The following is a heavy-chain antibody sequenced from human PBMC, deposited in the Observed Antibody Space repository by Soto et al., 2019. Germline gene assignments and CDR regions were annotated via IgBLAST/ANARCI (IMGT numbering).Heavy chain of an antibody. Sequence: ASVKVSCKASGYTFSDYGISWVRQAPGQGLEWMGWISTKNGNTNFAQKFRGRVTMTTDTSTSTVYMELRSLKPDDSAVYYCAREPPETPPDYWGQGTLVTVSS. CDR1: GYTFSDYG. J-gene: IGHJ4*02. CDR3: AREPPETPPDY. V-gene: IGHV1-18*01. CDR2: ISTKNGNT.